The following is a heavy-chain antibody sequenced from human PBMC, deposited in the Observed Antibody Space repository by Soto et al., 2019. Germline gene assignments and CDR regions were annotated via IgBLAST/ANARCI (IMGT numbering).Heavy chain of an antibody. J-gene: IGHJ6*02. CDR3: AKDYIMVRGVREYYYYGMYV. CDR2: ISYDGSNK. Sequence: QVQLVESGGGVVQPGRSLRLSCAASGFTFSSYGMHWVRQAPGKGLEWVAVISYDGSNKYYADSVKGRFTISRDNSKNTLYLQMNSLRAEDTAVYYCAKDYIMVRGVREYYYYGMYVWGQGTTVTVSS. D-gene: IGHD3-10*01. V-gene: IGHV3-30*18. CDR1: GFTFSSYG.